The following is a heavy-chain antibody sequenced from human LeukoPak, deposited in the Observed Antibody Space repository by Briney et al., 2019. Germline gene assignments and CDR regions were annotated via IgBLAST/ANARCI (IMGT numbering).Heavy chain of an antibody. Sequence: SETLSLTCTVSGGSISSYYWSWIRQPPGKGLEWIGYIYYSGSTNYNPPLKSRVTISVDTSKNQFSLKLSSVTAADTAVYYCARVTGEDYDILTGYFFFDYWGQGTLVTVSS. CDR1: GGSISSYY. CDR2: IYYSGST. D-gene: IGHD3-9*01. J-gene: IGHJ4*02. CDR3: ARVTGEDYDILTGYFFFDY. V-gene: IGHV4-59*01.